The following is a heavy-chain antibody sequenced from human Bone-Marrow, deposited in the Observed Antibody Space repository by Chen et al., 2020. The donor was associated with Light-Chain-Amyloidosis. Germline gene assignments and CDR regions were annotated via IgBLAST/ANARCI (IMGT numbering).Heavy chain of an antibody. Sequence: EVQLVESGGGLLQRGGSLRLSCAASGFAFSRYAMSWVRQAPGRGVEWVSTSSGSGGSRYYGDAVKGRVTISRDNSKKGLFLQMNSRRAEDTAVYYCAKDISYDDILPGYPADAFDIWGQGTMVTVSS. D-gene: IGHD3-9*01. CDR3: AKDISYDDILPGYPADAFDI. V-gene: IGHV3-23*04. J-gene: IGHJ3*02. CDR1: GFAFSRYA. CDR2: SSGSGGSR.